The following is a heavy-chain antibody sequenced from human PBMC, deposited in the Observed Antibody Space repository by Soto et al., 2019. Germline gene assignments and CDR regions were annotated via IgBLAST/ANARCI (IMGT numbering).Heavy chain of an antibody. J-gene: IGHJ5*02. CDR1: GYFIGAGGYY. CDR3: ARMYSSGSGWFHP. CDR2: FYSSWSI. D-gene: IGHD6-19*01. V-gene: IGHV4-31*03. Sequence: QIELQESGPGLVKPSQTLSLTCFVSGYFIGAGGYYWSWIRHHPGKGLEWIGSFYSSWSIIYNPSLRSRVSITGDMSTNQFSMSLTSVTAADTARYYCARMYSSGSGWFHPWGQGTLVTVSS.